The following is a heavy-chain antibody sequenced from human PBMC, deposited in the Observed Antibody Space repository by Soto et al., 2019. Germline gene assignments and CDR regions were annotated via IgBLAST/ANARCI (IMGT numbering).Heavy chain of an antibody. CDR2: INPNSGGT. Sequence: ASVKVSCKASGYTFTGYYMHWVRQAPGQGLEWMGWINPNSGGTNYAQKFQGWVTMTRDTSISTAYMELSRLRSDDTAVYYYAVQLDGEYYFDYWGQGTLVTVSS. V-gene: IGHV1-2*04. J-gene: IGHJ4*02. CDR1: GYTFTGYY. CDR3: AVQLDGEYYFDY. D-gene: IGHD1-1*01.